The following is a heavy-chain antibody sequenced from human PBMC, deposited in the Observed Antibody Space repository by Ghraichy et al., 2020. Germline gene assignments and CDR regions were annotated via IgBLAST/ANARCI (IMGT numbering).Heavy chain of an antibody. CDR2: INHSGST. J-gene: IGHJ4*02. D-gene: IGHD6-13*01. CDR1: NGPFESYY. CDR3: ARGRKSSQQLVPLPFDY. V-gene: IGHV4-34*01. Sequence: SQTLSLTCAVYNGPFESYYWSWIRRPPGKGLEWIGEINHSGSTNYNPSLKSRIIISVDPLKNQFSLKLPSVTAADTAIYYCARGRKSSQQLVPLPFDYWGQGVLGTVSS.